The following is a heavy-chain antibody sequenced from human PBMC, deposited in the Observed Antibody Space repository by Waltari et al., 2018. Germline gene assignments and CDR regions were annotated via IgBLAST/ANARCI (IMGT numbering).Heavy chain of an antibody. J-gene: IGHJ3*02. CDR1: GFTFDDYA. CDR3: IKKNDEVYDRNGLVYYAFEM. CDR2: SNWNIDSI. Sequence: EVQLVESGGGLVQPGRSLRLSCAASGFTFDDYAMHWVRPVPGKGVEWVDGSNWNIDSIGYWDSVKGRFSISRDNARNYLDLQMNSLTTEDTALYYCIKKNDEVYDRNGLVYYAFEMWCQGTMVTVSS. D-gene: IGHD3-10*01. V-gene: IGHV3-9*01.